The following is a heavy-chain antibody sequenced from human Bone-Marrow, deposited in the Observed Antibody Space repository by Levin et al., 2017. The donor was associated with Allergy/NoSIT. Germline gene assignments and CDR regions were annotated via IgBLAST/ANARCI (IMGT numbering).Heavy chain of an antibody. D-gene: IGHD2/OR15-2a*01. CDR3: ATGNTLDY. V-gene: IGHV3-21*01. Sequence: GESLKISCAASGFSFSNYKINWVRQAPGKGLEWVSCISSTSSYIYYADSVKGRFTISRDTAKNSLYLQMNSLRAEDTAVYYCATGNTLDYWGQGTLVTVSS. CDR1: GFSFSNYK. CDR2: ISSTSSYI. J-gene: IGHJ4*02.